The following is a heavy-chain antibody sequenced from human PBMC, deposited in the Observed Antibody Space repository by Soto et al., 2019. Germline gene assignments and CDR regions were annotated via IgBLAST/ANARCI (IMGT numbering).Heavy chain of an antibody. CDR2: ISYDGSNK. CDR3: AKSEYSTSYINGVFDY. V-gene: IGHV3-30*18. J-gene: IGHJ4*02. CDR1: GFTFSNYG. D-gene: IGHD4-4*01. Sequence: QVQLVESGGGVVQPGRSLRLSCAASGFTFSNYGIHWVRQAPGKGLEWVAVISYDGSNKYYEDSVKGRFTISRDNSKNTLYLQMNGLRPEDTAVYYCAKSEYSTSYINGVFDYWGQGTLVTVSS.